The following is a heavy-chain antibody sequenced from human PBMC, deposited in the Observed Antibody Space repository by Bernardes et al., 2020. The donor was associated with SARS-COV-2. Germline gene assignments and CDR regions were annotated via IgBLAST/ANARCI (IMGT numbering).Heavy chain of an antibody. J-gene: IGHJ4*02. CDR2: IYSGGST. CDR3: ARDRGPWSR. Sequence: GGSLRLSCAASGFTVSSNYMSWVRQAPGKGLEWVSVIYSGGSTYYADSVKGRFTISKDNSKNTLYLQINSLGAEEPAVCYCARDRGPWSRWGQGNLVTVSS. V-gene: IGHV3-66*01. CDR1: GFTVSSNY. D-gene: IGHD3-10*01.